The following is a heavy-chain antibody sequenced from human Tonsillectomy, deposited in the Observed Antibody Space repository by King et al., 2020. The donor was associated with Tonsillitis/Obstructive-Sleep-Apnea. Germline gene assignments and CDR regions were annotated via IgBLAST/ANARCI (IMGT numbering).Heavy chain of an antibody. V-gene: IGHV4-59*01. Sequence: QLQESGPGLVKPSETLSLTCTVPGGSISSYYWSWSRQPPGKGLEWIGYMYYIGSTNYNPSLKSRVTISVDTSKNQFSLKLSSLTAADTAVYYCASQYYYDSSGYYREYFQHWGQGTLVTVSS. D-gene: IGHD3-22*01. CDR2: MYYIGST. CDR3: ASQYYYDSSGYYREYFQH. J-gene: IGHJ1*01. CDR1: GGSISSYY.